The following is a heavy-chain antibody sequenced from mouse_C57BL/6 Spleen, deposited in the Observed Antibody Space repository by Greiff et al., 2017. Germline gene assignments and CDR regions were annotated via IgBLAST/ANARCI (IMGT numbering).Heavy chain of an antibody. CDR3: AIGYYYAMDY. V-gene: IGHV1-26*01. CDR1: GYTFTDYY. Sequence: EVQLQQSGPELVKPGASVKISCKASGYTFTDYYMNWVKQSHGKSLEWIGDINPNNGGTSYNQKFKGKATLTVDKSSSTAYMELRSLTSEDSAVYYCAIGYYYAMDYWGQGTSVTVSS. CDR2: INPNNGGT. J-gene: IGHJ4*01.